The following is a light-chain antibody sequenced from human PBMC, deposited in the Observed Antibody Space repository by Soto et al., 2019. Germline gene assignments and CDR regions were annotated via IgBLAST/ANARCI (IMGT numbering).Light chain of an antibody. CDR3: QQANSYPIT. CDR2: KAS. CDR1: QSISSY. Sequence: DIHITHSPSSLSASVVYIFTITCRASQSISSYLNWYQQKPGKAPKLLIYKASTLKSGVPSRFSGSGSGTEFTLTISSLQPEDFATYYCQQANSYPITFGQGTRLEIK. J-gene: IGKJ5*01. V-gene: IGKV1-9*01.